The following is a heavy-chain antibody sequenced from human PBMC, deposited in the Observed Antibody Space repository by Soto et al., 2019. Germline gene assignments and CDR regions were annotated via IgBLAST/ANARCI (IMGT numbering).Heavy chain of an antibody. V-gene: IGHV3-23*01. CDR1: GFTFSSYA. CDR2: ISGSGGST. D-gene: IGHD4-17*01. CDR3: AKYQNYGDYVGYYYYMDV. J-gene: IGHJ6*03. Sequence: GGSLRLSCAASGFTFSSYAMSWVRQAPGKGLEWVSAISGSGGSTYYADSVKGRFTISRDNSKNTLYLQMNSLRAEDTAVYYCAKYQNYGDYVGYYYYMDVWGKGTTVTVSS.